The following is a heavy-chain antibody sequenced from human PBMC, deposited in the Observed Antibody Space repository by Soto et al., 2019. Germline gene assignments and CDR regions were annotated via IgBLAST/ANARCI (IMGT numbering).Heavy chain of an antibody. CDR1: EFTFSNYG. J-gene: IGHJ6*02. V-gene: IGHV3-33*01. CDR2: ILSDGSNR. D-gene: IGHD3-10*01. CDR3: ARDDEYSGNRMDV. Sequence: QVQLVESGGGVVQPGRSLRLSCAASEFTFSNYGMHWVRQAPGKGLEWVAVILSDGSNRYHADSVKDRFTISRDNSKNTLYLHMNTLRAEDRAVYYCARDDEYSGNRMDVWGHGTTVTVS.